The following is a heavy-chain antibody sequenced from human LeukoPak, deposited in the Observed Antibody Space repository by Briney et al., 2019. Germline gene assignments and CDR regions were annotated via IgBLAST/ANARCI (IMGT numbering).Heavy chain of an antibody. CDR1: GGSISGYY. J-gene: IGHJ5*02. V-gene: IGHV4-59*01. D-gene: IGHD6-13*01. CDR3: AGNFEAGTKKGYRSSWKIYEFDP. Sequence: SETLSLTCTVSGGSISGYYWSWIRQPPGKGLEYIGYIYYSGSTNYNPSLKSRVTISVDTSKNQFSLKLSSVTAADTAVYYCAGNFEAGTKKGYRSSWKIYEFDPWAREPWSPSPQ. CDR2: IYYSGST.